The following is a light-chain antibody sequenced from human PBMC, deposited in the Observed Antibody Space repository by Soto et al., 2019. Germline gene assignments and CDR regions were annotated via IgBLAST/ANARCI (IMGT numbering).Light chain of an antibody. CDR3: CSYAGSSTYV. J-gene: IGLJ1*01. V-gene: IGLV2-23*02. CDR2: EVS. CDR1: SSDVGSYNL. Sequence: QSALAQPASVSGSPGQSITISCTGTSSDVGSYNLVSWYQQHPGKAPKVMIYEVSKRPSGVSNRFSGSKFGNTASLTISGLQDDDEADYYCCSYAGSSTYVFGTGTKVTVL.